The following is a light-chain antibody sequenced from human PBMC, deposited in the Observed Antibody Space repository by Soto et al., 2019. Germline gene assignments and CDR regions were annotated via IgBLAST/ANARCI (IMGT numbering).Light chain of an antibody. J-gene: IGKJ1*01. CDR2: GAS. Sequence: EVVLTQSPATLSLSPGERATLSCRASENVRTFVDWYQQKPGQAPRLLIYGASNRATGIPARFSGSGSGTDLTLTISNLEPEDFAVYYCQQHSHWPPWTFGQGNRVEI. CDR3: QQHSHWPPWT. V-gene: IGKV3-11*01. CDR1: ENVRTF.